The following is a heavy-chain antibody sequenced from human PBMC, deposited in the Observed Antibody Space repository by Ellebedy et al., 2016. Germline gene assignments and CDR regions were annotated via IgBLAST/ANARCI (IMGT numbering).Heavy chain of an antibody. Sequence: GESLKISCTASGFTVTNDYMGWVRQAPGKGLEYVSLLYGGGKTHYTDSVKGRFTVSRDRSQNLLYLQMNRLRAEDTALYYCAKTAEYGSWGQGTLVIVSS. CDR2: LYGGGKT. CDR3: AKTAEYGS. J-gene: IGHJ4*02. CDR1: GFTVTNDY. D-gene: IGHD4-17*01. V-gene: IGHV3-66*01.